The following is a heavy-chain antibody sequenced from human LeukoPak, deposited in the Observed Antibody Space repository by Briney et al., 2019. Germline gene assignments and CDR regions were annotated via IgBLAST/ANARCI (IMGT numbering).Heavy chain of an antibody. Sequence: ASVKVSCKASGYTFINYAMHWVRQAPGQRLEWMGWINGGNGNTRYSQEFQGRVTITRDTSASTAYMELSSLRSEDAAVYYCARGQARKHFYGSGTYYNREDDAFDIWGQGTMVTVSS. V-gene: IGHV1-3*03. CDR3: ARGQARKHFYGSGTYYNREDDAFDI. CDR2: INGGNGNT. CDR1: GYTFINYA. D-gene: IGHD3-10*01. J-gene: IGHJ3*02.